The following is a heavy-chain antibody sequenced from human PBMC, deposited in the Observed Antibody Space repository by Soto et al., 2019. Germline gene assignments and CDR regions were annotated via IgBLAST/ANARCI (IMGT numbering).Heavy chain of an antibody. V-gene: IGHV2-5*01. CDR1: GFSLSTRAVG. CDR3: AHRQDLGAFDI. CDR2: IYWNDDQ. J-gene: IGHJ3*02. Sequence: GSGPTLVNPTQTLTLTCTFSGFSLSTRAVGVGWIRQPPGKALEWLALIYWNDDQRYSPSLKNRLTITKDTSKNHVVLTMTNMDPADTATYYCAHRQDLGAFDIWGQGTMVTVS. D-gene: IGHD7-27*01.